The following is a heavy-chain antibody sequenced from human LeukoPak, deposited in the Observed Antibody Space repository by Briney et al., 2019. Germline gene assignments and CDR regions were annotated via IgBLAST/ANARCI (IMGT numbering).Heavy chain of an antibody. Sequence: ASVKASCKASGGTFSSYTISWVRQAPGQGLEWMGRIIPILGIANYAQKFQCRVTITADKSTSTAYMELSSLRSEDTAVYYCARQRPSGSYYNDYWGQGTLVTVSS. CDR1: GGTFSSYT. CDR3: ARQRPSGSYYNDY. CDR2: IIPILGIA. D-gene: IGHD3-10*01. V-gene: IGHV1-69*02. J-gene: IGHJ4*02.